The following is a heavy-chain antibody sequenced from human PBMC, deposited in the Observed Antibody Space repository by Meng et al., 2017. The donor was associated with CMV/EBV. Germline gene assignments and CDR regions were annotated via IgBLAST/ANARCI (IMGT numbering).Heavy chain of an antibody. CDR1: GGSISSYY. CDR3: ARSMVVAGDWFDP. CDR2: IYTSGST. V-gene: IGHV4-4*07. D-gene: IGHD2-15*01. Sequence: VQLQESGPGLVKSSETLPRACTGSGGSISSYYWSWIRQPAGKGLEWIGRIYTSGSTNYNPSLKSRVTMSVDTSKNQFSLKLSSVTAADTAVYYCARSMVVAGDWFDPWGQGTLVTVSS. J-gene: IGHJ5*02.